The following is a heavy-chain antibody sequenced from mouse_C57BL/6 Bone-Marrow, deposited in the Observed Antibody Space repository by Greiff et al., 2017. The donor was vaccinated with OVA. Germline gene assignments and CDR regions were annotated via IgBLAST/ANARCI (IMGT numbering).Heavy chain of an antibody. CDR2: IYPGSGST. CDR1: GYTFTSYW. Sequence: QVQLQQPGAELVKPGASVKMSCKASGYTFTSYWITWVKQRPGQGLEWIGDIYPGSGSTNYNEKFKSKATLTVDKSSSTAYMQLSSLTSEDSAVYYCAREGVMDNYLLDYAMDYWGQGTSVTVTA. CDR3: AREGVMDNYLLDYAMDY. D-gene: IGHD1-3*01. J-gene: IGHJ4*01. V-gene: IGHV1-55*01.